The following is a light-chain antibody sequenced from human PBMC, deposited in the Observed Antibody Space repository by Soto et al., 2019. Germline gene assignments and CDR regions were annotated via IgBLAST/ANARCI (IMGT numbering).Light chain of an antibody. V-gene: IGKV3-20*01. CDR2: GAS. J-gene: IGKJ1*01. CDR3: QQYSTSSWP. CDR1: QSVSSSY. Sequence: EIVLTQSPGTLSLSPGERATLFCRASQSVSSSYLAWFQQKPGQAPRLLIYGASSRATGIPDRFRGSGSGTDFTLTIDRLEPEDFAVYYCQQYSTSSWPFGQGTKVDIK.